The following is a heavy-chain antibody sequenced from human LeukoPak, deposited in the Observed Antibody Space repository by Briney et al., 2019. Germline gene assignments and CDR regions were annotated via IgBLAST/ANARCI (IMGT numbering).Heavy chain of an antibody. CDR3: ARDLRTTGAFDI. D-gene: IGHD4-17*01. V-gene: IGHV3-74*01. CDR1: RVTASSYA. CDR2: INSDGSST. Sequence: GTLRLYCADSRVTASSYAMHWVPQAPGKGLVWVSRINSDGSSTRYADSVKGRFTISRDNAKNTLYLQMNSLRAEDTAVYYCARDLRTTGAFDIWGQGTMVTVSS. J-gene: IGHJ3*02.